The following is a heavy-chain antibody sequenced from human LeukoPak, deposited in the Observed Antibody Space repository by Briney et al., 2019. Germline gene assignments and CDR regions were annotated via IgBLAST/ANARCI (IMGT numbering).Heavy chain of an antibody. D-gene: IGHD5-24*01. CDR3: ARAKQGMATTFDY. CDR1: GGSISNYY. Sequence: PSETLSLTCTVSGGSISNYYWSWIRQPPGKGLEWIGYIYYSGSTNYNPSLKSRVTISVDTSKNQFSLKLSSVTAADTAMYFCARAKQGMATTFDYWGQGTLVTVSS. CDR2: IYYSGST. V-gene: IGHV4-59*01. J-gene: IGHJ4*02.